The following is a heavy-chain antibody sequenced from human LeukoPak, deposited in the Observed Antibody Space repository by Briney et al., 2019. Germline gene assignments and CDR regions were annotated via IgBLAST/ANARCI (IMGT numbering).Heavy chain of an antibody. CDR1: GFTFSRYA. CDR2: ISGSGGST. J-gene: IGHJ5*02. CDR3: AKDGVVVVPAALTHNWFDP. V-gene: IGHV3-23*01. D-gene: IGHD2-2*01. Sequence: PGGSLRLSCAASGFTFSRYAMSWVRQAPGKGLEWVSAISGSGGSTYYADSVKGRFTISRDNSKNTLYLQMNSLRAEDTAVYYCAKDGVVVVPAALTHNWFDPWGQGTLVTVSS.